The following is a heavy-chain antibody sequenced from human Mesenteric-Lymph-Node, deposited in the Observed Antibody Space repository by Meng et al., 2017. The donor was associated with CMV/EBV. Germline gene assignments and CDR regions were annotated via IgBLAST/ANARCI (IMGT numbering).Heavy chain of an antibody. J-gene: IGHJ4*02. CDR3: ATSHHSSWYEVVFDY. CDR2: IIPIFGTA. D-gene: IGHD6-13*01. CDR1: GGTFSSYA. V-gene: IGHV1-69*05. Sequence: GGTFSSYAISWVRQAPGQGLEWMGGIIPIFGTASYAQKFQGRVTITTDESTSTAYMELSSLRSEDTAVYYCATSHHSSWYEVVFDYWGQGTLVTVSS.